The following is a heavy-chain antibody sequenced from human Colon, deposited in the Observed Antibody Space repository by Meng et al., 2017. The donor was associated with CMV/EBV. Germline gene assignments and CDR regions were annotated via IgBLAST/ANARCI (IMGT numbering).Heavy chain of an antibody. D-gene: IGHD2-21*02. CDR2: IWFDGSSK. Sequence: VYLVGSGGGVVPVGGSLRLSCEASGFTFSNYAMHWVRQAPGKGLEWVAFIWFDGSSKDYADSVKGRFTISRDNSMNRLYLQVNSLRSEDTAVYYCVKTGTAWQFDFWGQGTLVTVSS. CDR3: VKTGTAWQFDF. J-gene: IGHJ4*02. CDR1: GFTFSNYA. V-gene: IGHV3-30*02.